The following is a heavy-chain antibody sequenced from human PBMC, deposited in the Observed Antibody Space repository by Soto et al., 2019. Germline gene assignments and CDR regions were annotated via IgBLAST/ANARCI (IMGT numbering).Heavy chain of an antibody. V-gene: IGHV3-53*01. CDR2: IYSGGST. CDR1: GFTVSSNY. D-gene: IGHD6-25*01. J-gene: IGHJ1*01. CDR3: ARDRVESGYPEHVQQ. Sequence: EVQLVESGGGLIQPGGSLRLSCAASGFTVSSNYMSWVRQAPGKGLEWVSVIYSGGSTYDADSVKGRFTISRDNSKKTPYLQKNRMRAQDTAVYYSARDRVESGYPEHVQQWGQGNLVTVSS.